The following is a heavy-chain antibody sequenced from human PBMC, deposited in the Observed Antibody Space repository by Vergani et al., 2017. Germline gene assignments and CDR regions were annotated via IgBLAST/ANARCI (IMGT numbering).Heavy chain of an antibody. D-gene: IGHD6-19*01. Sequence: EVQLLESGGGLVQPGGSLRLSCAASGFTFSSYAMSWVRQAPGKGLEWVSAISGSGGSTYYADSVKGRFTISRDNAKNSLYLQMNSLRAEDTAVYYCARAKYSSGWYHFWGQGTLVTVSS. V-gene: IGHV3-23*01. CDR3: ARAKYSSGWYHF. CDR2: ISGSGGST. CDR1: GFTFSSYA. J-gene: IGHJ4*02.